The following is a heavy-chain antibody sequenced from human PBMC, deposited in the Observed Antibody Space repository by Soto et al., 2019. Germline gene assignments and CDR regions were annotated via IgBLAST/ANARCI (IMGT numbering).Heavy chain of an antibody. J-gene: IGHJ4*02. V-gene: IGHV4-59*11. Sequence: SETLSLTCTVSGDSIIGHYWSWIRQPPGKGLERGGHIASTGSTNYNPSLKSQVTTSLDPSSAQFSLKLSSVTAAATAVYYCAKGGSGDYAPDPTGAQYYFDYWGQGTLVTVSS. D-gene: IGHD4-17*01. CDR3: AKGGSGDYAPDPTGAQYYFDY. CDR2: IASTGST. CDR1: GDSIIGHY.